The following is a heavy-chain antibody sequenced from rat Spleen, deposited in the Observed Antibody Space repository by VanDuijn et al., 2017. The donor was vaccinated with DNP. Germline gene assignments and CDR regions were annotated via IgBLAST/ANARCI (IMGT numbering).Heavy chain of an antibody. J-gene: IGHJ1*01. D-gene: IGHD1-3*01. Sequence: EVQLVESGGDLVQPGRSLKLSCAASGFTFSDYYMAWVRQAPTKGLEWVASISYDGGSTYYRDSVKGRFTISRDNPKSTLNLQMDSLRSEDTATYYCARHGRVTTVATYWYFDFWGPGTMVTVSS. V-gene: IGHV5-7*01. CDR1: GFTFSDYY. CDR2: ISYDGGST. CDR3: ARHGRVTTVATYWYFDF.